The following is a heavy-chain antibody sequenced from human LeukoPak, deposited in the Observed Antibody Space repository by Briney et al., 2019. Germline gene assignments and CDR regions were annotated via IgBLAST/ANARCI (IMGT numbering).Heavy chain of an antibody. Sequence: GGSLRLSCAASGFTVSSNYMSWVRQAPGKGLEWVSVIYSGGSTYYADSVKGRFTISRDNSKNTLYLQMNSLRAEDTAVYYCVRGYCSSTRRYPGAFDIWGQGTTVTVSS. V-gene: IGHV3-66*01. CDR1: GFTVSSNY. CDR2: IYSGGST. D-gene: IGHD2-2*01. J-gene: IGHJ3*02. CDR3: VRGYCSSTRRYPGAFDI.